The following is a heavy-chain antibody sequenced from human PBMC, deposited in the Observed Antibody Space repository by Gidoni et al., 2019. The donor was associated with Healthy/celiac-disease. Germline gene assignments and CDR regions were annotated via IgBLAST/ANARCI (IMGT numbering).Heavy chain of an antibody. CDR1: GFPFSSYG. Sequence: QVQLVESGGGVVQPGRSLRLSCAAPGFPFSSYGMHWVRQAPGKGLEWVAVIWYDGSNKYYADSVKGRFTISRDNSKNTLYLQMNSLRAEDTAVYYCARAPYDFWSGYPYYYYGMDVWGQGTTVTVSS. CDR3: ARAPYDFWSGYPYYYYGMDV. CDR2: IWYDGSNK. D-gene: IGHD3-3*01. J-gene: IGHJ6*02. V-gene: IGHV3-33*01.